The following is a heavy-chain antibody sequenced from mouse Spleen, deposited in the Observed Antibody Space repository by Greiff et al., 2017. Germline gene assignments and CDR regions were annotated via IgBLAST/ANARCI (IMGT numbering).Heavy chain of an antibody. CDR2: ISSGGSYT. D-gene: IGHD2-10*02. V-gene: IGHV5-9-1*01. CDR3: ASPQYGNYAYAMDY. CDR1: GFTFSSYA. J-gene: IGHJ4*01. Sequence: EVKVEESGGGLVKPGGSLKLSCAASGFTFSSYAMSWVRQTPEKRLEWVATISSGGSYTYYPDSVKGRFTISRDNAKNTLYLQMSSLRSEDTAMYYCASPQYGNYAYAMDYWGQGTSVTVSS.